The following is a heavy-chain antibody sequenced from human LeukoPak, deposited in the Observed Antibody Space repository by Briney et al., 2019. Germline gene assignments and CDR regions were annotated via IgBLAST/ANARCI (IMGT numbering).Heavy chain of an antibody. V-gene: IGHV3-23*01. CDR2: ISGSGGST. CDR3: AKGRTLVVVTTPSDY. J-gene: IGHJ4*02. CDR1: GFTFSSYA. Sequence: SGGSLRLSCAASGFTFSSYAMSWVRQAPGKGLEWVSAISGSGGSTYYADSVKGRFTISRDNSKNTLYLQMNSLRAEDTAVYYCAKGRTLVVVTTPSDYWGQGTLVTVSS. D-gene: IGHD2-21*02.